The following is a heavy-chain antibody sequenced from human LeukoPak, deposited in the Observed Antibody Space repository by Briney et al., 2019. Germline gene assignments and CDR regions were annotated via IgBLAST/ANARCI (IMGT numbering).Heavy chain of an antibody. CDR1: GFTFSSYW. CDR3: ARDRGYYDSSGFPDY. J-gene: IGHJ4*02. D-gene: IGHD3-22*01. CDR2: IKQDGSEK. V-gene: IGHV3-7*01. Sequence: GGSLRLSCAASGFTFSSYWMSWVRQAPGKGLEWVANIKQDGSEKYYVESVKGRFTISRENAKNSLYLKMNSLRAEDTAVYYCARDRGYYDSSGFPDYWGQGTLVTVSS.